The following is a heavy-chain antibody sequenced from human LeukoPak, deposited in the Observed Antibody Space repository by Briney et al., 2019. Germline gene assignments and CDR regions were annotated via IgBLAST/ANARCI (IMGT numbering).Heavy chain of an antibody. D-gene: IGHD1-26*01. J-gene: IGHJ3*02. CDR3: ARDLGGSFHDAFDI. V-gene: IGHV1-2*02. CDR1: GYTFTGYY. CDR2: INPNSGGT. Sequence: ASVKVSCKASGYTFTGYYMHWVRQAPGQGLECMGWINPNSGGTNYAQKFQGRVTMTRDTSISTAYMELSRLRSDDTAVYYCARDLGGSFHDAFDIWGQGTMVTVSS.